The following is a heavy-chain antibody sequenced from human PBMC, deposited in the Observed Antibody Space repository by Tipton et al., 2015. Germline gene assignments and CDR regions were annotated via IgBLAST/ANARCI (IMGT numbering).Heavy chain of an antibody. CDR3: AREGYDGYYAEYLQE. V-gene: IGHV3-15*07. Sequence: SLRLSCAASGFSFSDAWMNWVRQAPGKGLEWVGRIKTKVYGGTIDYAAPVRGRFTISRDNAKNSVYLEMNSLRPEDTALYYCAREGYDGYYAEYLQEWGQGTLVTVSS. CDR1: GFSFSDAW. J-gene: IGHJ1*01. D-gene: IGHD3-22*01. CDR2: IKTKVYGGTI.